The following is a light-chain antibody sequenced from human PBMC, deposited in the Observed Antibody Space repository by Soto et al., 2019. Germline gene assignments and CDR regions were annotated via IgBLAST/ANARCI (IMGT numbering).Light chain of an antibody. CDR3: QQFGNWWT. J-gene: IGKJ1*01. Sequence: EVVMTQSPATLSASPGQRVALSCRASHSIDINLAWYQQKPGQAHRLVIYRASTRATGIPARFSGSGSGTEFTLTISSLQSEDFAIYYCQQFGNWWTFGQGTKVEIK. V-gene: IGKV3-15*01. CDR1: HSIDIN. CDR2: RAS.